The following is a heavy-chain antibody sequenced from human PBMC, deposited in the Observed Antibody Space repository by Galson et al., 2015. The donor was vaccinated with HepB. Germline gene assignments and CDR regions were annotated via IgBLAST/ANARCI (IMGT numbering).Heavy chain of an antibody. Sequence: SLRLSCAASGFTFRSYWMSWVRQAPGKGLEWVANIKEDGTETYYLNSGKGRFTVSRDNAKNLLFLQMNSLRAEDSAVYYCAKDVPSLGPSMDVWGQGTTVTVSS. D-gene: IGHD3-16*02. J-gene: IGHJ6*02. CDR3: AKDVPSLGPSMDV. CDR1: GFTFRSYW. V-gene: IGHV3-7*03. CDR2: IKEDGTET.